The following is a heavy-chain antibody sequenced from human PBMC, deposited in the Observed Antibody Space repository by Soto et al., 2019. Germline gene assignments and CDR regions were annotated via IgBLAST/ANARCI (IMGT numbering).Heavy chain of an antibody. Sequence: ASVKVSCKASGYTFTGYYMHWVRQAPGQGLEWMGWINPDSGGTNYAQKFQGRVTMTRDTSISTAYMELSRLRSDDTAVYYCARERSGWNYYYYYGMDVWGQGPTVTVPS. J-gene: IGHJ6*02. CDR1: GYTFTGYY. CDR2: INPDSGGT. V-gene: IGHV1-2*02. CDR3: ARERSGWNYYYYYGMDV. D-gene: IGHD6-19*01.